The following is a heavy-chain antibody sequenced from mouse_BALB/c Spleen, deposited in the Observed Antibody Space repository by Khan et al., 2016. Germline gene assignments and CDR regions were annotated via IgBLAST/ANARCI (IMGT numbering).Heavy chain of an antibody. J-gene: IGHJ2*01. V-gene: IGHV1-87*01. CDR3: ARGNSYYDYDY. CDR2: IYPGDGDT. Sequence: QVQLKQSGAELARPGASVKLSCKASGYTFTSYWMQWVKQRPGQGLEWIGAIYPGDGDTRYTQKFKGKATLTADKSSSTAYMQLSSLASEDSAVYCCARGNSYYDYDYWGQGTTVTVSS. D-gene: IGHD2-4*01. CDR1: GYTFTSYW.